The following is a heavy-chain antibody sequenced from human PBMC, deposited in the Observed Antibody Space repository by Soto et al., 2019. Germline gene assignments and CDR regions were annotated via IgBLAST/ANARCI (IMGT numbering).Heavy chain of an antibody. CDR1: GGTFSSYS. CDR3: ARDGSYGPGAFDI. J-gene: IGHJ3*02. Sequence: SVKVSCKASGGTFSSYSISWVRQAPGQGLEWMGGIIPIFGTANYAQKFQGRVTITADESTSTAYMELSSLRSEDTAVYYCARDGSYGPGAFDIWGQGTMVTVSS. CDR2: IIPIFGTA. D-gene: IGHD5-18*01. V-gene: IGHV1-69*13.